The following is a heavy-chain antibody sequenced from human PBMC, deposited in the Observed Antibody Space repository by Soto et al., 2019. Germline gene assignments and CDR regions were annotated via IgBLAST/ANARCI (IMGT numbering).Heavy chain of an antibody. CDR1: GRSISSSSYS. D-gene: IGHD3-22*01. V-gene: IGHV4-39*01. CDR3: SRSYTPWFLAHYYYYLAV. J-gene: IGHJ6*03. CDR2: IYYSVSS. Sequence: LSETLALTCTVSGRSISSSSYSCGWLRQPPGKVLGWIWRIYYSVSSYYNPSRRSRSTLSVDTAKNLLSLKLCSVTAAYASVYYYSRSYTPWFLAHYYYYLAVWGKEPRHTVCS.